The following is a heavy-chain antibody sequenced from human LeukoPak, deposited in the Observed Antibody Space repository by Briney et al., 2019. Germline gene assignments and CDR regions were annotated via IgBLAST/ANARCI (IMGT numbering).Heavy chain of an antibody. CDR3: ARSGESEYGDYGGYYFDY. V-gene: IGHV1-2*06. J-gene: IGHJ4*02. D-gene: IGHD4-17*01. CDR2: INPNSGGT. CDR1: GYTFTGYY. Sequence: ASVKVSCKASGYTFTGYYMHWVRQAPGQGLEWMGRINPNSGGTNYAQKFQGRVTMTRDTSISTAYMELSRLRSDDTAVYYCARSGESEYGDYGGYYFDYWGQGTLVTVSS.